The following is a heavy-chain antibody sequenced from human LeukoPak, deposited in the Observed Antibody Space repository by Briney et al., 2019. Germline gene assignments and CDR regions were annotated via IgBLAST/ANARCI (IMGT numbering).Heavy chain of an antibody. D-gene: IGHD6-19*01. CDR1: GLTFSSYG. J-gene: IGHJ4*02. CDR3: AKDIAVAGLYDY. Sequence: GGSLRLSCAASGLTFSSYGMSWVRQAPGKGLEWVSAISGSGGSTYYADSVKGRFTISRDNSKNTLYLQMNSLRAEDTAVYYCAKDIAVAGLYDYWGQGTLVTVSS. V-gene: IGHV3-23*01. CDR2: ISGSGGST.